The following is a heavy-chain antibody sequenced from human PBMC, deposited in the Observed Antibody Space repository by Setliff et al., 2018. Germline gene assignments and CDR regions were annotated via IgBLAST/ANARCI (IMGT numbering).Heavy chain of an antibody. J-gene: IGHJ5*02. CDR3: ARASYGWGSHYKIKWFDP. CDR2: INHSGGT. V-gene: IGHV4-34*01. CDR1: GDSFSDYY. Sequence: PSETLSLTCAVYGDSFSDYYWSWIRQPPGQGLEWIEEINHSGGTSYNASLKSRLSMSVDTSRNQFSLKLTSVTAAGTAVYYCARASYGWGSHYKIKWFDPWGQGTLVTVSS. D-gene: IGHD3-10*01.